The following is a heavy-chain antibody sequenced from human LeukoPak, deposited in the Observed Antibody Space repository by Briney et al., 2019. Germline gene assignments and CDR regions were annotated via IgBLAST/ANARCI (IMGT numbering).Heavy chain of an antibody. D-gene: IGHD3-22*01. J-gene: IGHJ6*02. Sequence: GGSLRLSCAASGFTFSSYSMNWVRQAPGKGLEWVSSISSSSSYIYYADSVKGRFTISRDNAKNSLYLQMNSLRAEDTAVYYCARDAYDSSGYYLSYYYYGMDVWGQGTTVTVSS. CDR1: GFTFSSYS. CDR2: ISSSSSYI. CDR3: ARDAYDSSGYYLSYYYYGMDV. V-gene: IGHV3-21*01.